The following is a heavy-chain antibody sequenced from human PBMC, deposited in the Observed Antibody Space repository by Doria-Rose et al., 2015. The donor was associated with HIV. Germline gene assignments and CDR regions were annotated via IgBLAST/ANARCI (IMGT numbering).Heavy chain of an antibody. CDR3: ARIKSSRWYHKYYFDF. D-gene: IGHD6-13*01. CDR2: SFSDDER. CDR1: GVSLSSPGMG. Sequence: QITLKESGPVLVKPTETLTLTCTVSGVSLSSPGMGVSWIRQPPGKALEWLANSFSDDERSYNTSLKSRLTISRCTSKSKVVLTMTDMDPVDTATYYCARIKSSRWYHKYYFDFWGQGTLVIVSA. V-gene: IGHV2-26*01. J-gene: IGHJ4*02.